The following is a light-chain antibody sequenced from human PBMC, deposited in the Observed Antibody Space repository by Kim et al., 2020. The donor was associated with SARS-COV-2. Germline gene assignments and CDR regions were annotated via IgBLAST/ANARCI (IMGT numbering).Light chain of an antibody. Sequence: DIVMTQTPLSSPVTLGQLASISCRSSPSLVHSDGDTYLSWPQQWPGQTPKPLIYKSSNRYSGVPDRFSGSGVGTDYTLKISRVEAEDVGVYYCTQVTRLPITIGQGTRLVIK. CDR2: KSS. CDR1: PSLVHSDGDTY. V-gene: IGKV2-24*01. J-gene: IGKJ5*01. CDR3: TQVTRLPIT.